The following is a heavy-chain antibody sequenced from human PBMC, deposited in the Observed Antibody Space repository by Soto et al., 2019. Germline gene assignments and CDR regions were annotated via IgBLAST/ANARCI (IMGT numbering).Heavy chain of an antibody. D-gene: IGHD6-13*01. V-gene: IGHV5-51*01. CDR3: ARYSSSWYPYYYGMDV. CDR1: GYSFTSYW. CDR2: IYPGDSDT. J-gene: IGHJ6*02. Sequence: PGESLKISCKGSGYSFTSYWIGWVRQMPGKGLEWMGIIYPGDSDTRYSPSFQGQVTISADKSISTAYLQWSSLKASDTAMYYCARYSSSWYPYYYGMDVWGQGTTVTVSS.